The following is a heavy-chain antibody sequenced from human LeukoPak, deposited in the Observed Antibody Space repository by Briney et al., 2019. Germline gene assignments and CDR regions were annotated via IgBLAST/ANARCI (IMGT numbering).Heavy chain of an antibody. CDR3: ARGGYHAYYLDY. V-gene: IGHV3-30*04. D-gene: IGHD5-18*01. Sequence: GGSLRLSCAASGFTFSSYSIHWVRQPLGKGLEWVALISYDGRSKYYADSVKGRFTISRDNSKNTLYLQMNSLRAEDTAVYYCARGGYHAYYLDYWGQGSLVTVSS. J-gene: IGHJ4*02. CDR1: GFTFSSYS. CDR2: ISYDGRSK.